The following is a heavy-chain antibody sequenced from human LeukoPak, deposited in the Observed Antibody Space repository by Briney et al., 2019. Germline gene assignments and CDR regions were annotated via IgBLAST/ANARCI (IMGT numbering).Heavy chain of an antibody. V-gene: IGHV4-34*01. Sequence: PSKTLSLTCAVYGGSFSGYYWSWIRQPPGKGLEWIGEINHSGSTNYNPSLKSRVTISVDTSKNQFSLKLSSVTAADTAVYYCARAAAAKGLDVWGKGTTVTISS. CDR1: GGSFSGYY. J-gene: IGHJ6*04. CDR2: INHSGST. D-gene: IGHD6-13*01. CDR3: ARAAAAKGLDV.